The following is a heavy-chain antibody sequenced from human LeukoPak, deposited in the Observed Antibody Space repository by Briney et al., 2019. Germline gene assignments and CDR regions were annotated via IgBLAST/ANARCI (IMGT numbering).Heavy chain of an antibody. CDR3: AALGIAAAGTGFDY. D-gene: IGHD6-13*01. Sequence: SETLCLTCTVSGGSISSYYWSWIRQPAGKGLEWIGRIYTSGSTNYNPSLKSRVTMSVDTSKNQFSLKLSSVTAADTAVYYCAALGIAAAGTGFDYWGQGTLVTVSS. V-gene: IGHV4-4*07. CDR1: GGSISSYY. CDR2: IYTSGST. J-gene: IGHJ4*02.